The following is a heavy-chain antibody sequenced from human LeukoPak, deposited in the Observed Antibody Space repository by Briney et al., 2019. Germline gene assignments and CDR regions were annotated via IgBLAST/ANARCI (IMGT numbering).Heavy chain of an antibody. CDR3: AKDLYGSGWYNYFDP. CDR1: GFTFSSHA. CDR2: ISYDGGDK. V-gene: IGHV3-30-3*01. Sequence: GGSLRLSCAASGFTFSSHAMHWGRQAPGKGLEWVALISYDGGDKNYADSVKGRFTISRDNSKNTLYLQMNSLRTEDTAVYHCAKDLYGSGWYNYFDPWGQGALVTVSS. J-gene: IGHJ5*02. D-gene: IGHD6-19*01.